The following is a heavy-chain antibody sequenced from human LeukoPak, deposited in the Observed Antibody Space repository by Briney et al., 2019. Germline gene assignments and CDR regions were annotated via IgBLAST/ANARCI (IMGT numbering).Heavy chain of an antibody. CDR2: ISAYNGNT. J-gene: IGHJ4*02. Sequence: ASVKLSCKASGYTFTSYGISWVRQAPGQGLEGMGWISAYNGNTNYEQTLQGRVTMITDTSTSTDYMEMRSLGSDETAVYYCARGVAAAGLGPDYWGQGTLVTVSS. CDR3: ARGVAAAGLGPDY. V-gene: IGHV1-18*01. CDR1: GYTFTSYG. D-gene: IGHD6-13*01.